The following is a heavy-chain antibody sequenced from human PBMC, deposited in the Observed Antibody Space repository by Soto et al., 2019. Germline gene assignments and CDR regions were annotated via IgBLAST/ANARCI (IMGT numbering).Heavy chain of an antibody. J-gene: IGHJ3*02. Sequence: PGESLKISCKGSGYNFPTYWIGWVRQMPGKGLEWMGMIYPGDSNTIYSPSLQGQVTISADKSTSTAFLQWSSLKASDTAIYFCARRDYYCDTCHYCAFDIWGQGTMVTVSS. CDR2: IYPGDSNT. CDR3: ARRDYYCDTCHYCAFDI. V-gene: IGHV5-51*01. D-gene: IGHD3-22*01. CDR1: GYNFPTYW.